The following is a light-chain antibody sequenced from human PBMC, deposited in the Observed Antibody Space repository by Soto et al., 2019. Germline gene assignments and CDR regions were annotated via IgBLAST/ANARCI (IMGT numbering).Light chain of an antibody. CDR1: SSDVGNYNL. J-gene: IGLJ1*01. CDR3: CSYAGGGTYV. V-gene: IGLV2-23*01. Sequence: QPASVSGSPGQSITISCTGTSSDVGNYNLVSWYQQHPGKAPKLMMYEGTERPSGVSNRFSGSKSGNTASLTISGLQAEDEADYYCCSYAGGGTYVFGTGTKLTVL. CDR2: EGT.